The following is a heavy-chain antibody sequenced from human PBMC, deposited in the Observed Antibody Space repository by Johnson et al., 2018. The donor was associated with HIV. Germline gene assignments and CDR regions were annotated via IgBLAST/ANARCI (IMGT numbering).Heavy chain of an antibody. CDR2: ISWDGGSP. CDR3: ATERAVVNANAFDI. V-gene: IGHV3-43D*03. J-gene: IGHJ3*02. Sequence: VQLVESGGVVVQPGGSLRLSCAASGFTFDDYAMHWVRQAPGKGLEWVSLISWDGGSPYYADSVKGRFTISRDNSKNSLYLQMNNLRAEDTAVYYCATERAVVNANAFDIWGQGTMVTVSS. D-gene: IGHD4-23*01. CDR1: GFTFDDYA.